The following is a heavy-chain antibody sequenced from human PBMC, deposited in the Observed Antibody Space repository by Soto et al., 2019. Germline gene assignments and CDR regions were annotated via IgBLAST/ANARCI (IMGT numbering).Heavy chain of an antibody. CDR2: ISSDGTTT. V-gene: IGHV3-74*01. CDR3: AIQDCTNDVCLEAAVTVGGALEY. Sequence: EVQLVESGGGLVQPGKALRLSCAASGFTFSKYWMHWVRQAPGKGPVWVSYISSDGTTTDYADSVKGRFTISRDNAKNTLYLKMDSLRVEDRAVYYCAIQDCTNDVCLEAAVTVGGALEYWGQGAQVTVSS. CDR1: GFTFSKYW. D-gene: IGHD2-8*01. J-gene: IGHJ4*02.